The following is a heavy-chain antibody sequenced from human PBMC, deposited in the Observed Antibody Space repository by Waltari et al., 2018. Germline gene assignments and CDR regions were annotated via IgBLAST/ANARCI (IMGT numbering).Heavy chain of an antibody. CDR2: NNLAEIT. Sequence: QVQLQQWGAGLLRPSETLSLTCAVYGVSLSDYYWTWIRQPLGKGLEWIGENNLAEITYYNPSLEGRVSIVLDKSKNQFSLHLLSVTAVDTALYYCVTGPRDKWVGRYSGEFFHHWGPGTLVTVSS. D-gene: IGHD6-19*01. CDR3: VTGPRDKWVGRYSGEFFHH. J-gene: IGHJ1*01. V-gene: IGHV4-34*02. CDR1: GVSLSDYY.